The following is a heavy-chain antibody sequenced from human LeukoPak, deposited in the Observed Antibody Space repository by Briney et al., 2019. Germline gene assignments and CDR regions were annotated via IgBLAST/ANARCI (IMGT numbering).Heavy chain of an antibody. CDR3: ARAYGDYVSYFDY. D-gene: IGHD4-17*01. Sequence: GGSLRLSCAASGFTFSSYGMHWVRQAPGKGLEWVAVISYDGSNKYYADSVKGRFTISRDNAKNSLYLQMNSLRAEDTAVYYCARAYGDYVSYFDYWGQGTLVTVSS. V-gene: IGHV3-30*03. CDR2: ISYDGSNK. J-gene: IGHJ4*02. CDR1: GFTFSSYG.